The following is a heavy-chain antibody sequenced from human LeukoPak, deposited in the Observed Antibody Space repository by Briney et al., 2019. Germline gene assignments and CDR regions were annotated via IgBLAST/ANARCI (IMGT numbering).Heavy chain of an antibody. CDR3: ARGPRWLQLGY. D-gene: IGHD5-24*01. CDR1: GGSFSGYY. Sequence: PSETLSLTCAVYGGSFSGYYWSWIRQPPGKGLEWTGEINHSGSTNYNPSLKSRVTISVDTSKNQFSLKLSSVTAADTAVYYCARGPRWLQLGYWGQGTLVTVSS. CDR2: INHSGST. J-gene: IGHJ4*02. V-gene: IGHV4-34*01.